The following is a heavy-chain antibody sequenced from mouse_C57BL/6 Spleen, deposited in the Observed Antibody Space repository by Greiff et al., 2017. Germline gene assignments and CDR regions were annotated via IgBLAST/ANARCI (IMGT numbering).Heavy chain of an antibody. Sequence: EVKLLESGPGLVKPSQSLSLTCSVTGYSITSGYYWNWIRQFPGNKLEWMGYISYDGSNNYNPSLKNRISVTRDTSKNQFFLKLNSVTTEDTATYYCANVYDGYPAWFADWGQGTLVTVSA. J-gene: IGHJ3*01. D-gene: IGHD2-3*01. CDR3: ANVYDGYPAWFAD. CDR1: GYSITSGYY. CDR2: ISYDGSN. V-gene: IGHV3-6*01.